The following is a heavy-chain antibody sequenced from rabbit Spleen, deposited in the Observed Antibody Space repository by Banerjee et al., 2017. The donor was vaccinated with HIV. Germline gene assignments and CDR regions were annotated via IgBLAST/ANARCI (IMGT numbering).Heavy chain of an antibody. D-gene: IGHD8-1*01. CDR2: IDAGSSAFT. CDR3: ARDSGSSFSTYGMDL. V-gene: IGHV1S45*01. Sequence: QEQLVESGGDLVKPGASLTLTCTASGVSFSSNYYMCWVRQAPGKGLEWIACIDAGSSAFTYFASWAKGRFTISKTSSTTETLQMTSLTAADTATYFCARDSGSSFSTYGMDLWGQGTLVTVS. CDR1: GVSFSSNYY. J-gene: IGHJ6*01.